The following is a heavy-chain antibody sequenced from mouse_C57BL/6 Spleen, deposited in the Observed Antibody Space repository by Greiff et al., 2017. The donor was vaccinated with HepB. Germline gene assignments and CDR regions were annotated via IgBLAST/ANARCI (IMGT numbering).Heavy chain of an antibody. J-gene: IGHJ3*01. CDR1: GFTFSDYG. CDR3: ARRARYDYDGFAY. D-gene: IGHD2-4*01. V-gene: IGHV5-17*01. Sequence: EVQLVESGGGLVKPGGSLKLSCAASGFTFSDYGMHWVRQAPEKGLEWVAYISSGSSTIYYADTVKGRFTISRDNAKNTLFLQMTSLRSEDTAMYYCARRARYDYDGFAYWGQGTLVTVSA. CDR2: ISSGSSTI.